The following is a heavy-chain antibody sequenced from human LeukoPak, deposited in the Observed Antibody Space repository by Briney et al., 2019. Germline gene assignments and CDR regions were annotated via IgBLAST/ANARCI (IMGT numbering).Heavy chain of an antibody. CDR3: ARGAGRFDPKWFGELPTSRSYYYYYMDV. CDR2: IYTSGST. D-gene: IGHD3-10*01. CDR1: GGSISSYY. J-gene: IGHJ6*03. Sequence: SETLSLTCTVSGGSISSYYWSWIRQPAGKGLEWIGRIYTSGSTNYNPSLKSRVTMSVDTSKNQFSLKLSSVTAADTAVYYCARGAGRFDPKWFGELPTSRSYYYYYMDVWGKGTTVTISS. V-gene: IGHV4-4*07.